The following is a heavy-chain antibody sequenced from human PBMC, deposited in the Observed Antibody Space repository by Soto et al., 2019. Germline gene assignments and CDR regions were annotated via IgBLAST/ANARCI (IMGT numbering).Heavy chain of an antibody. V-gene: IGHV1-18*01. CDR1: GYTFNIYG. D-gene: IGHD5-12*01. Sequence: ASVKVSCKASGYTFNIYGITWVRQAPGQGLEWMGWISSYNGNTNYAQKLQGRVTMTTDTSTSTAYMELRSLRSDDTAVYYCARLRGGYDSTGEDAFDIWGQGAMVTVSS. CDR2: ISSYNGNT. CDR3: ARLRGGYDSTGEDAFDI. J-gene: IGHJ3*02.